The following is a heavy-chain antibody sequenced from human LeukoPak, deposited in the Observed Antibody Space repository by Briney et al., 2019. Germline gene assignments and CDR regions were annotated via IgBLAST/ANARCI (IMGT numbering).Heavy chain of an antibody. V-gene: IGHV3-9*03. CDR1: GFTFSNYS. CDR3: AKDINANPDAFDI. J-gene: IGHJ3*02. CDR2: ISWNSGSI. Sequence: PGGSLRLSCAASGFTFSNYSMNWVRQAPGKGLEWVSGISWNSGSIGYADSVKGRFTISRDDAKNSLYLQMNSLRAEDMALYYCAKDINANPDAFDIWGQGTMVTVSS. D-gene: IGHD2-2*01.